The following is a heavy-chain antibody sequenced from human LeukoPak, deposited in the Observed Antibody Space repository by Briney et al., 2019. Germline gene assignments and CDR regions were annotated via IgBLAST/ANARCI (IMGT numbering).Heavy chain of an antibody. CDR1: GFTVSSSY. D-gene: IGHD2-21*01. J-gene: IGHJ4*02. V-gene: IGHV3-53*01. Sequence: GGSLRLSCAASGFTVSSSYMSWVRQAPGEGLEWVSVIYSGGTTYYADSVKGRFTISRDNSKNTLYLQMNSLRAEDTAVYYCAKENGAAVISHFDYWGQGTLVTVSS. CDR3: AKENGAAVISHFDY. CDR2: IYSGGTT.